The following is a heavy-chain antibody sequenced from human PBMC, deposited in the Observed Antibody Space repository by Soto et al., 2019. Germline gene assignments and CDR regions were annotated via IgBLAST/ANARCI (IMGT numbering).Heavy chain of an antibody. CDR3: ASQGRGYCSGGSCFNDY. CDR1: GGSISSSSYY. CDR2: IYYSGST. D-gene: IGHD2-15*01. J-gene: IGHJ4*02. V-gene: IGHV4-39*01. Sequence: KPSETLSLTCTVSGGSISSSSYYWGWIRQPPGKGLEWTGSIYYSGSTYYNPSLKSRVTISVDTSKNQFSLKLSSVTAADTAVYYCASQGRGYCSGGSCFNDYWGQGTLVTVSS.